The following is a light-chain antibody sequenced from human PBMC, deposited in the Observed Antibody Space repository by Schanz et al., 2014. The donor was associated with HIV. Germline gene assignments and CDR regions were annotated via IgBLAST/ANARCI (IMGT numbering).Light chain of an antibody. CDR3: QQYNNWPPLT. Sequence: EIVMTQSPATLSLSPGERATLSCRASQSLGGSQLAWYQHKPGQAPRLLIYGTSSRATGIPDRFSGSGSGTDFTLTISRLEPEDFAVYYCQQYNNWPPLTFGGGTKVEIK. CDR2: GTS. CDR1: QSLGGSQ. V-gene: IGKV3-20*01. J-gene: IGKJ4*01.